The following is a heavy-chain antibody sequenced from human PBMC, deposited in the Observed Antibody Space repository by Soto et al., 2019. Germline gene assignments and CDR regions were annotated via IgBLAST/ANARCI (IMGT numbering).Heavy chain of an antibody. D-gene: IGHD1-26*01. J-gene: IGHJ4*02. V-gene: IGHV1-69*13. Sequence: GASVKVSCKASGYTFSGFYMHWVRQAPGQGLEWMGGIIPMFGTANYAQKFRGRVTVTADESTSTAHMELSSLRSEDTAVYYCARGWETVGTTTPFAYWGQGTLVTVSS. CDR2: IIPMFGTA. CDR1: GYTFSGFY. CDR3: ARGWETVGTTTPFAY.